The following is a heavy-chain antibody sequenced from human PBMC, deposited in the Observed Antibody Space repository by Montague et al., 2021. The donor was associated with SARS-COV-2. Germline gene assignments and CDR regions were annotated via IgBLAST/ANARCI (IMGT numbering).Heavy chain of an antibody. D-gene: IGHD2-15*01. V-gene: IGHV4-31*03. CDR2: IYYSGST. CDR3: ARSVRGYCNDDSCLARYYYGLDV. J-gene: IGHJ6*02. Sequence: TLSLTCSASSGSINSGGFYWSWIRQPPGKGLEWIGYIYYSGSTYYSPSLESRLTIFVDTFKNQFSLNLSSVTAADTAVYYCARSVRGYCNDDSCLARYYYGLDVWGQGTTVTVSS. CDR1: SGSINSGGFY.